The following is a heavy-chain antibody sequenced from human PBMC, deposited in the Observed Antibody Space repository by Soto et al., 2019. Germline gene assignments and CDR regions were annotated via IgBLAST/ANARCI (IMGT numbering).Heavy chain of an antibody. CDR3: AGIGEEIYYGMDV. D-gene: IGHD3-3*01. CDR2: IYARGST. V-gene: IGHV4-4*07. Sequence: QVQLQESGPGLVKPSETLSLTCTVSGGSMRSYYWNWIRQPAGEGLEWIGRIYARGSTKYNPSLESRVTMFVDVSQNQFSLRLTSVTAADTAVYSCAGIGEEIYYGMDVWGQGTTVTVSS. CDR1: GGSMRSYY. J-gene: IGHJ6*02.